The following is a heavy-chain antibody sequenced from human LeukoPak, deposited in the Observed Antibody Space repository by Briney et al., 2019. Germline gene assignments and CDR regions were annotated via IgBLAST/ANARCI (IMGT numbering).Heavy chain of an antibody. J-gene: IGHJ4*02. CDR1: GGSISSYY. Sequence: PSETLPLTCTASGGSISSYYWSWIRQPPGKGLEWIGYIYYSGSTNYNPSLKSRVTISVDTSKDQFSLKLSSVTAADTAVYYCARFYYDSSGYRYYFDYWGQGTLVTVSS. D-gene: IGHD3-22*01. CDR2: IYYSGST. V-gene: IGHV4-59*01. CDR3: ARFYYDSSGYRYYFDY.